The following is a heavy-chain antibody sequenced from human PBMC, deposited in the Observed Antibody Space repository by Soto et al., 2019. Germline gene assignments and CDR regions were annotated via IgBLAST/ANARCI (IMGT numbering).Heavy chain of an antibody. CDR2: ISTSGTIM. CDR3: ARLIAASNWFDS. Sequence: QVQLVESGGGLVKPGGSLRLSCAASGFIFSDYYMSWIRQAPGKGLEWVSYISTSGTIMYYADSVKGRFTISRDNAKNSLYLQMNSLRPEDTAVYYCARLIAASNWFDSWGQGTLVTVSS. V-gene: IGHV3-11*01. D-gene: IGHD6-6*01. CDR1: GFIFSDYY. J-gene: IGHJ5*01.